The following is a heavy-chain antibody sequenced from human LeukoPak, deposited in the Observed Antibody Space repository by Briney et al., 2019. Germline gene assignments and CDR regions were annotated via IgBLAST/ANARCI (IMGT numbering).Heavy chain of an antibody. CDR2: IYHSGST. CDR1: GYSISSGYY. D-gene: IGHD6-13*01. Sequence: PETLSLTCTVSGYSISSGYYWGWIRQPPGKGLEWIGSIYHSGSTYYNPSLKSRVTISVDTSKNQFSLKLSSVTAADTAVYYCARAPPSYSSSWPNWYFDLWGRGTLVTVSS. J-gene: IGHJ2*01. CDR3: ARAPPSYSSSWPNWYFDL. V-gene: IGHV4-38-2*02.